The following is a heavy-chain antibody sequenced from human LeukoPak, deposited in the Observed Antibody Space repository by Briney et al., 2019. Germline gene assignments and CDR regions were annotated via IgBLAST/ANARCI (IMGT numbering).Heavy chain of an antibody. J-gene: IGHJ4*02. D-gene: IGHD5-18*01. V-gene: IGHV1-18*01. Sequence: GASVKVSCKASGYTFTSYDINWVRQAPGQGLEWMGWISPYNGNTSYVQKLQGRVTMTTDTSTSTAYMELRSLRSDDTAVYYCARSDPDTAMVDYWGQGTLVTVSS. CDR1: GYTFTSYD. CDR3: ARSDPDTAMVDY. CDR2: ISPYNGNT.